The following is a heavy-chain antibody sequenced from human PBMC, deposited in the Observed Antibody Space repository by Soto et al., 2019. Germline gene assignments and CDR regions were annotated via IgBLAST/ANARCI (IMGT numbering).Heavy chain of an antibody. CDR3: ARDDIPGIAVATYGMDV. D-gene: IGHD6-19*01. CDR1: GFIFSNFG. J-gene: IGHJ6*02. Sequence: GGSLRLSCAASGFIFSNFGMHWVRQAPGKGLEWVAVIWYDGSNEYYADSVKGRFTISKDNFKNTLYLQMNSLRAEDTAVYYCARDDIPGIAVATYGMDVWGQGTTVTVSS. CDR2: IWYDGSNE. V-gene: IGHV3-33*01.